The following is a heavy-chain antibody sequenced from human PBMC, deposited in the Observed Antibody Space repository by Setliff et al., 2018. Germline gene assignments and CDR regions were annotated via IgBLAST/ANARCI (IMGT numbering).Heavy chain of an antibody. Sequence: PSETLSLTCAVYGGSFSGYYWTWIRQPPGKGLEWIGEINHSGSTNYNPSLKSRVTISVDTSKNQFSLKLSSVTAAYTAVYYCARGRYDYVWGSNRSDPYYFDYWGQGALVTVSS. D-gene: IGHD3-16*02. CDR3: ARGRYDYVWGSNRSDPYYFDY. J-gene: IGHJ4*02. CDR1: GGSFSGYY. CDR2: INHSGST. V-gene: IGHV4-34*01.